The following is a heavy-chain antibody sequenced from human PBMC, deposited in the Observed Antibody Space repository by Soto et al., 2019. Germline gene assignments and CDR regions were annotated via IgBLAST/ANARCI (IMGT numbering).Heavy chain of an antibody. D-gene: IGHD4-17*01. J-gene: IGHJ4*02. CDR3: ARHSPTTVSMDY. CDR1: GYSFTSYW. V-gene: IGHV5-51*01. Sequence: GEALKISCQGSGYSFTSYWIGWVRQMPGKGLEWMGIIYPGDSDTRYIPSFQGQVTISADKSISTAYLQWSSLKASDTAMYYCARHSPTTVSMDYWGQGTLVTFSS. CDR2: IYPGDSDT.